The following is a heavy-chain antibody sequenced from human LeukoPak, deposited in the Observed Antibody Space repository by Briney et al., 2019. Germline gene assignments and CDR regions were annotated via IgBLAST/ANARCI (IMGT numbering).Heavy chain of an antibody. CDR1: GYTFTDYR. D-gene: IGHD3-22*01. CDR2: ISAYNGNT. V-gene: IGHV1-18*01. J-gene: IGHJ4*02. Sequence: ASVKVSCKASGYTFTDYRITWVRQAPGQGLEWMGWISAYNGNTNYAQKLQGRVTMTTDTSTSTAYMELKSLRSDDTAVYYCARGGGFSYYYDGSGYPDYWGQGTLVTVSS. CDR3: ARGGGFSYYYDGSGYPDY.